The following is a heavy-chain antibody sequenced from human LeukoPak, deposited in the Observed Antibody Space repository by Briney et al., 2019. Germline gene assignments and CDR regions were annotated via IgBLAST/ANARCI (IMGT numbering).Heavy chain of an antibody. D-gene: IGHD6-19*01. CDR2: IYYSGST. V-gene: IGHV4-59*01. J-gene: IGHJ6*03. Sequence: PSETLSLTCTVSGGSISSYYWRWIRQPPGKGLEWIGHIYYSGSTNYNPSLKSRVTISVDTSKNQYSLKLSSVTAADTAVYYCARTYSSVWYSSFHYYYYMDVWGKGTTVAVSS. CDR3: ARTYSSVWYSSFHYYYYMDV. CDR1: GGSISSYY.